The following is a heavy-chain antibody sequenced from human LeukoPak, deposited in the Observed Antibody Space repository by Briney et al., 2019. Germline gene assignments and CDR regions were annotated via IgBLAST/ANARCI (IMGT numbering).Heavy chain of an antibody. J-gene: IGHJ3*02. Sequence: SETLSLTCTVSGGSISSSSYYWGWIRQPPGKGLEWIGSIYYSGSTYYNPSLKSRVTMSVDTSKNQFSLKLSSVTAADTAVYYCARANAARRAFDIWGQGTMVTVSS. CDR3: ARANAARRAFDI. CDR2: IYYSGST. D-gene: IGHD6-6*01. V-gene: IGHV4-39*07. CDR1: GGSISSSSYY.